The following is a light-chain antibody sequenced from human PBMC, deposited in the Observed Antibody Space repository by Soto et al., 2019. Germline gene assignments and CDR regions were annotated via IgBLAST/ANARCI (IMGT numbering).Light chain of an antibody. Sequence: EIVLTQSPGTLSLSPGERATLSCGASQSVSSNYLAWYQRKPGQAPRLLIYGASSRATDIPNRFSGSGSGTDFTLTITRLEPEDFAAYFCQQYGGSPPTFGQGTKVEIK. CDR1: QSVSSNY. J-gene: IGKJ1*01. CDR2: GAS. V-gene: IGKV3-20*01. CDR3: QQYGGSPPT.